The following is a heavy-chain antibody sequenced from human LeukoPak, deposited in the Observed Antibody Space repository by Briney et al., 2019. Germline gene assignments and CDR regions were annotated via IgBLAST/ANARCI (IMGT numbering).Heavy chain of an antibody. J-gene: IGHJ4*02. CDR3: ARGPVLRYFDWLFADATLDY. CDR2: ISAYNGNT. Sequence: ASVKVSCKASGYTFTSYGISWVRQAPGQGLEWMGWISAYNGNTNYAQKLQGRVTMTTDTSTSTAYMELRSLRSDDTAVYYCARGPVLRYFDWLFADATLDYWGQGTLVTVSS. D-gene: IGHD3-9*01. V-gene: IGHV1-18*01. CDR1: GYTFTSYG.